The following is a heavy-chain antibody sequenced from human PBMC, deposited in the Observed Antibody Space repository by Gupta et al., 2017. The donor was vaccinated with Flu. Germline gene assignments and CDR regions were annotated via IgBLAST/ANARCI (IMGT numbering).Heavy chain of an antibody. CDR3: TGDLDYGGNSVVGSFDY. CDR2: IRSKAYGGTT. J-gene: IGHJ4*02. Sequence: WFRQAPGKGLEWVGFIRSKAYGGTTEYAASVKGRFTISRDDSKSIAYLQMNSLKTEDTAVYYCTGDLDYGGNSVVGSFDYWGQGTLVTVSS. D-gene: IGHD4-17*01. V-gene: IGHV3-49*03.